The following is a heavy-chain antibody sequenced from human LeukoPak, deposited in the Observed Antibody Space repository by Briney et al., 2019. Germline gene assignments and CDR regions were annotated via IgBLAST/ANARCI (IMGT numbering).Heavy chain of an antibody. Sequence: TGGSLRLSCAASGFTFSSYAMRWVRQAPGKGLEWVSAISGSGGSTYYADSVKGRFTISRDNSKNTLYLQMNSLRAEDTAVYYCAKGRIQLWSPDYWGQGTLVTVSS. CDR3: AKGRIQLWSPDY. D-gene: IGHD5-18*01. J-gene: IGHJ4*02. CDR2: ISGSGGST. V-gene: IGHV3-23*01. CDR1: GFTFSSYA.